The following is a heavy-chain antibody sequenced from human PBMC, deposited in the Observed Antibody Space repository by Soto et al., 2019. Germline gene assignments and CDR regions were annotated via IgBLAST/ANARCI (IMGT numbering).Heavy chain of an antibody. V-gene: IGHV1-46*01. CDR2: INPSTST. CDR1: GYTFTTYY. J-gene: IGHJ4*02. CDR3: ARPRGAGSEILYFDY. Sequence: ASVKVSCKSSGYTFTTYYIHWVRQAPGQGLEWMGIINPSTSTRYAQKFQGRVTMTRDTSTSTVYIELSSLKAEDTAVYYCARPRGAGSEILYFDYWGQGTLVTVSS. D-gene: IGHD3-10*01.